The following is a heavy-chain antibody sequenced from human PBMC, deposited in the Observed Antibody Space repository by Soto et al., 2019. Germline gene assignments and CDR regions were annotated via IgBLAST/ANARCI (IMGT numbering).Heavy chain of an antibody. V-gene: IGHV4-39*01. CDR1: GGSISSSSFY. D-gene: IGHD1-26*01. J-gene: IGHJ4*02. Sequence: QLQLQESGPGLVKPSETLSLTCTVSGGSISSSSFYWGWIRQPPGKGLEWIGTIYYSGSTYYNPSLKSRVTISVDTSKNQFSLKLSSVTAADTAVYYCASPVELGAYFDYWGQGTLVTVSS. CDR2: IYYSGST. CDR3: ASPVELGAYFDY.